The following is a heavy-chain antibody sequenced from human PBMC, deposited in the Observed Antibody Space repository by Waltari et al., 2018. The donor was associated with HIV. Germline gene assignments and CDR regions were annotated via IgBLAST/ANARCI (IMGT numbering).Heavy chain of an antibody. CDR2: INHSGST. J-gene: IGHJ6*02. CDR3: ARVGYSSRKLGMDV. Sequence: QVQLQQWGAGLLKPSETLSPTCAVYGGSFSGYYWSWIRQPPGKGLEWIGEINHSGSTNYNPSLKSRVTISVDTSKNQFSLKLSSVTAADTAVYYCARVGYSSRKLGMDVWGQGTTVTVSS. D-gene: IGHD6-13*01. CDR1: GGSFSGYY. V-gene: IGHV4-34*01.